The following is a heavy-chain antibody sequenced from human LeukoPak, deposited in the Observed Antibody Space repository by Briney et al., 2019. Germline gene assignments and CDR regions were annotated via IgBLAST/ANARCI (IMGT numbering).Heavy chain of an antibody. CDR1: GGTFSSYA. D-gene: IGHD2-15*01. Sequence: SVKVSCKASGGTFSSYAISWVRQAPGQGLEWMGGIIPIFGTANYAQKFQGRVTITADESTSTAYMELSSLRSEDTAVYYCARAATVAATPFDYWGQGTLVTVSS. CDR2: IIPIFGTA. CDR3: ARAATVAATPFDY. J-gene: IGHJ4*02. V-gene: IGHV1-69*13.